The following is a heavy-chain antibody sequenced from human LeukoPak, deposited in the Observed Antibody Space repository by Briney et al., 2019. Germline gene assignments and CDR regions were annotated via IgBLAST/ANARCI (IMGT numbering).Heavy chain of an antibody. CDR2: IYTSGST. J-gene: IGHJ4*02. D-gene: IGHD3-16*02. CDR1: GGSISSYY. CDR3: AREGRVWGSYRPNYFDY. Sequence: SETLSLTCTASGGSISSYYWSWIRQPAGKGLEWIGRIYTSGSTNYNPSLKSRVTMSVDTSKNQFSLKLSSVTAADTAVYYCAREGRVWGSYRPNYFDYWGQGTLVTVSS. V-gene: IGHV4-4*07.